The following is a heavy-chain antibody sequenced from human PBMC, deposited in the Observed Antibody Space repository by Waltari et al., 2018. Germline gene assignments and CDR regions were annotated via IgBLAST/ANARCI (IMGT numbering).Heavy chain of an antibody. CDR3: ARGGIVGATTEIDY. J-gene: IGHJ4*02. CDR1: GYTSASYH. D-gene: IGHD1-26*01. Sequence: QVQLVQSGAEVKKPGASVKAPCTASGYTSASYHIDWVRQATGQGLEWMGWMTPNSGNIGYAQKFQGRVTMTRNTSITTAYMELSSLRPEDSAVYYCARGGIVGATTEIDYWGQGTLVTVSS. CDR2: MTPNSGNI. V-gene: IGHV1-8*01.